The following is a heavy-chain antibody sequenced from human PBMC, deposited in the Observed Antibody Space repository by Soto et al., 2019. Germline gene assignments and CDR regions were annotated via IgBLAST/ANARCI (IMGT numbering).Heavy chain of an antibody. CDR3: AKDLGSKYVPINAGFDY. D-gene: IGHD3-16*01. CDR1: GFTFSSYA. Sequence: GGSLRLSCAASGFTFSSYAMSWVRQAPGKGLEWVSAISGSGGSTYYADSVKGRFTISRDNSKNTLYLQMNSLRAEDTAVYYCAKDLGSKYVPINAGFDYWGQGTLVTVSS. CDR2: ISGSGGST. V-gene: IGHV3-23*01. J-gene: IGHJ4*02.